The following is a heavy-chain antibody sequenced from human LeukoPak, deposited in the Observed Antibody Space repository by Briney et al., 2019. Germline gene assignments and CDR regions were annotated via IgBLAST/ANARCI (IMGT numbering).Heavy chain of an antibody. CDR1: GGSISSYY. D-gene: IGHD6-13*01. CDR2: IYYSGST. Sequence: PSETLSLTCTVSGGSISSYYWSWIRQPPGKGLEWIGYIYYSGSTNYNPSLKSRVTISVDTSKNQFSLKLSSVTAADTAVYYCARGHWQLDLWGQGTLVTVSS. J-gene: IGHJ5*02. CDR3: ARGHWQLDL. V-gene: IGHV4-59*01.